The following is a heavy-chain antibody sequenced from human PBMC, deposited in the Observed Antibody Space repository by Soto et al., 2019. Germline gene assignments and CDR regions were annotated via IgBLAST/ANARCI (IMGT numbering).Heavy chain of an antibody. Sequence: SVKVSCKASCYTLTSYGISWVRQAPGQGLEWMGWISAYNGNTNYAQKLQGRVTMTTDTSTSTAYMELRSLRSDDTAVYYCARDIVVITSFCMDVWGQGTKVTVYS. CDR3: ARDIVVITSFCMDV. V-gene: IGHV1-18*01. CDR2: ISAYNGNT. J-gene: IGHJ6*02. D-gene: IGHD3-22*01. CDR1: CYTLTSYG.